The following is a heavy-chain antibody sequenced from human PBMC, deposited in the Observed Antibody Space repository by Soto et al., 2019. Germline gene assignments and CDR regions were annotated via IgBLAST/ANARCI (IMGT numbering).Heavy chain of an antibody. D-gene: IGHD3-10*01. CDR2: ISSSGSTI. CDR3: AAQGPGRGAFDI. Sequence: HPGGSLRLSCAASGFTFSSYEMNWVRQAPGKGLEWVSYISSSGSTIYYADSVKGRFTISRDNAKNSLYLQMNSLRAEDTAVYYCAAQGPGRGAFDIWGQGTMVTVSS. V-gene: IGHV3-48*03. CDR1: GFTFSSYE. J-gene: IGHJ3*02.